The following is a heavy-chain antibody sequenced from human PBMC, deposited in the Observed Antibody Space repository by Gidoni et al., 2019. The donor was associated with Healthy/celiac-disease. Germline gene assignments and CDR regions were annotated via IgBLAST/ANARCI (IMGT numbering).Heavy chain of an antibody. V-gene: IGHV3-49*03. CDR3: TRTYYYDSSGYYDAFDI. CDR1: GFTFGDYA. J-gene: IGHJ3*02. CDR2: IRSKAYGGTT. D-gene: IGHD3-22*01. Sequence: EVQLVESGGGLVQPGRSLRLSCTASGFTFGDYAMSWFRQAPGKGLEWVGFIRSKAYGGTTEYAASVKGRFTISRDDSKSIAYLQMNSLKTEDTAVYYCTRTYYYDSSGYYDAFDIWGQGTMVTVSS.